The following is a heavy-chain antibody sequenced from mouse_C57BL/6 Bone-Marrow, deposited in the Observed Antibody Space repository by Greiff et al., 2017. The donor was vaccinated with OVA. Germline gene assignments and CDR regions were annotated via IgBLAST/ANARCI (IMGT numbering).Heavy chain of an antibody. V-gene: IGHV10-1*01. CDR1: GFSFNTYA. J-gene: IGHJ1*03. CDR2: IRSKSNNYAT. Sequence: EVKLVESGGGLVQPKGSLKLSCAASGFSFNTYAMNWVRQAPGQGLEWVARIRSKSNNYATYYADSVKDRFTISRDDSESMLYLQMNSRKTEDAAMYYCVSHYGYCDVWGTGTTVTVSS. CDR3: VSHYGYCDV.